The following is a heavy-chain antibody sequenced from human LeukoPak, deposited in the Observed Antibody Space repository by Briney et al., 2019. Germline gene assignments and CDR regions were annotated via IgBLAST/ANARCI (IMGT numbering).Heavy chain of an antibody. CDR1: GFTFSSYW. Sequence: GGSLILSCADSGFTFSSYWMHWVRQDPVKGLLWVSRINGDGSSTDYADSEKGRFTISRDNAKNTVYLQMNSLKAEDTAVYYCVRGYSSGYRLDYWGQGTLVTVSS. J-gene: IGHJ4*02. CDR2: INGDGSST. CDR3: VRGYSSGYRLDY. V-gene: IGHV3-74*01. D-gene: IGHD3-22*01.